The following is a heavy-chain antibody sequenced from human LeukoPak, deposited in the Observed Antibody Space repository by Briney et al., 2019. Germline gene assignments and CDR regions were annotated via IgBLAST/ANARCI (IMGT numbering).Heavy chain of an antibody. CDR3: ARDWDDLTTRGRWPQCWDY. CDR2: IYFSGST. J-gene: IGHJ4*02. CDR1: GGSISDSTYY. D-gene: IGHD5-24*01. Sequence: PSETLSLTCTVSGGSISDSTYYWGWIRQPPGKGLEWIGSIYFSGSTYYNPSLKSRVTISVDTSKNQFSLKLSSVTAAGTAVYYCARDWDDLTTRGRWPQCWDYWGQGTLVTVSS. V-gene: IGHV4-39*07.